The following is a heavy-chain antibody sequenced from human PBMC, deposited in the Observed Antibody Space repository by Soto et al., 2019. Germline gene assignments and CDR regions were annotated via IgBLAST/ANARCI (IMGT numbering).Heavy chain of an antibody. CDR2: IIPILGIA. CDR1: GGTFSSYT. Sequence: QVQLVQSGAEVKKPGSSVKVSCKASGGTFSSYTISWVRQAPGQGLEWMGRIIPILGIANYAQKFQGRVTITADKSTSTAYMDLRSLRSEDTAVYYCARDGGYTYPNWFDPWGQGTLVTVSS. V-gene: IGHV1-69*08. D-gene: IGHD6-13*01. CDR3: ARDGGYTYPNWFDP. J-gene: IGHJ5*02.